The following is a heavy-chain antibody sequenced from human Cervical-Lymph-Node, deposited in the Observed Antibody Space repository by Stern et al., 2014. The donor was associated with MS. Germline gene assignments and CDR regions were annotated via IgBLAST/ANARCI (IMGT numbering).Heavy chain of an antibody. CDR3: ARDISPNPLAAMYGMDV. CDR1: GFTFDNHA. J-gene: IGHJ6*02. CDR2: ISWNGDFI. V-gene: IGHV3-9*01. Sequence: EVQLVESGGTLVQPGRSLTLSCVVSGFTFDNHAMHWVRQAPGKGLEWVSQISWNGDFIVYADSVKGRFTISRDNTRNALFLQMNSLRPEDTAFYYCARDISPNPLAAMYGMDVWGRGTTVTVSS. D-gene: IGHD5-12*01.